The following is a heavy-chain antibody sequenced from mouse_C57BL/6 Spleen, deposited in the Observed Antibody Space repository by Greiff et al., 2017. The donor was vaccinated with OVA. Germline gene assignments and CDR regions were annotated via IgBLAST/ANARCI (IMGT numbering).Heavy chain of an antibody. V-gene: IGHV1-15*01. J-gene: IGHJ4*01. CDR1: GYTFTDYE. Sequence: VKLMESGAELVRPGASVTLSCKASGYTFTDYEMHWVKQTPVHGLEWIGAIDPETGGTAYNQKFKGKAILTADKSSSTAYMELRSLTSEDSAVYYCTRRTTAPMDYWGQGTSVTVSS. D-gene: IGHD1-2*01. CDR3: TRRTTAPMDY. CDR2: IDPETGGT.